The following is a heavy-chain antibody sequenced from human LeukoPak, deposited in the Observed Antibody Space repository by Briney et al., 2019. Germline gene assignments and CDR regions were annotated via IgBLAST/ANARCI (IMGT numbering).Heavy chain of an antibody. CDR2: ANGNGGST. Sequence: AGGSLRLSCAASGFSFSTYAMSWVRQAPGKGLEWVSGANGNGGSTSYADSVKGRFTIFRDNSKNTVYLQMNSLRVEDTAVYYCAKSLYGGCDYWGQGTVVTVSS. V-gene: IGHV3-23*01. J-gene: IGHJ4*02. D-gene: IGHD3-16*02. CDR1: GFSFSTYA. CDR3: AKSLYGGCDY.